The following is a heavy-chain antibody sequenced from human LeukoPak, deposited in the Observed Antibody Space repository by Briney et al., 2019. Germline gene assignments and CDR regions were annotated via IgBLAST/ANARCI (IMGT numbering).Heavy chain of an antibody. Sequence: GGSLRLSCAASGFTFSSYEMNWVRQAPGKGLEWVSYISSSGSTIYYADSVKGRFTISRDNAKNSLYLQMNSLRAEDTAVYYCAKESRYYDSSGYYSDAFDIWGQGTMVTVSS. CDR2: ISSSGSTI. D-gene: IGHD3-22*01. CDR3: AKESRYYDSSGYYSDAFDI. V-gene: IGHV3-48*03. J-gene: IGHJ3*02. CDR1: GFTFSSYE.